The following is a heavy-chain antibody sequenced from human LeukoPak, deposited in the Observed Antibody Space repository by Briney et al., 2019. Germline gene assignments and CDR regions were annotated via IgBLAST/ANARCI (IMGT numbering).Heavy chain of an antibody. Sequence: PGGSLRLSCAASGFTFSSYAMNWARRAPGKGLEWVASINHNGNVNYYVDSVTGRFTISRDNAKNSLYLQMSNLRAEDTAVYFCARGGGLDVWGQGATVTVSS. CDR2: INHNGNVN. J-gene: IGHJ6*02. V-gene: IGHV3-7*03. CDR1: GFTFSSYA. CDR3: ARGGGLDV. D-gene: IGHD3-16*01.